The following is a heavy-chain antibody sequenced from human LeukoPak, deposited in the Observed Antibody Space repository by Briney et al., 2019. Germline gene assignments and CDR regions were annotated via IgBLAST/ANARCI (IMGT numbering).Heavy chain of an antibody. CDR1: GFIFSGSD. D-gene: IGHD1-20*01. CDR3: TTYISGHY. Sequence: GGSLRLSCATSGFIFSGSDIHWVPQASGRGLEWVGRIRTKLRNYATAYAASVKGRFTISRDDSGDTAYLQMNSLKTEDTAVYYCTTYISGHYWRQGTLVTVSS. J-gene: IGHJ4*02. CDR2: IRTKLRNYAT. V-gene: IGHV3-73*01.